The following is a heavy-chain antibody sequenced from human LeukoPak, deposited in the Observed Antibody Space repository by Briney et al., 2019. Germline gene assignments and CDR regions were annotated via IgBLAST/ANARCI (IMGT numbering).Heavy chain of an antibody. Sequence: GGSLRLSCAASGFTFSDYYMSWIRQAPGKGLEWVSYISSSGSTIYYADSVRGRFTISRDNTKNSLFLQMSSLRAEDTPIYYCARDVGTSSNWYDPWGQGTLVTV. J-gene: IGHJ5*02. CDR3: ARDVGTSSNWYDP. CDR2: ISSSGSTI. CDR1: GFTFSDYY. V-gene: IGHV3-11*04. D-gene: IGHD6-6*01.